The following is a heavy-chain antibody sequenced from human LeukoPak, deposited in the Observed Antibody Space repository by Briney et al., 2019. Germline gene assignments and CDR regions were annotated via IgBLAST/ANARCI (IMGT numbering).Heavy chain of an antibody. V-gene: IGHV4-38-2*02. CDR2: IYYSGST. Sequence: PSETLSLTCTVSGYSISSGYYWGWIRQPPGKGLEWIGSIYYSGSTYYNPSLKSRVTISVDTSKNQFSLKLSSVTAADTAVYYCAREYYYGSGTQVGFDYWGQGTLVTVSS. CDR3: AREYYYGSGTQVGFDY. D-gene: IGHD3-10*01. J-gene: IGHJ4*02. CDR1: GYSISSGYY.